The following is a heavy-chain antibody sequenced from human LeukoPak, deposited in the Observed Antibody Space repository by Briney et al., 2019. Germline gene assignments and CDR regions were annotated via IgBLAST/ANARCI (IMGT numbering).Heavy chain of an antibody. Sequence: GGSLRLSCVASGFTFSRYDMHWVRQAPGKGLEWVAVTSNDGRSEVYADSVKGRFTISRDNSKNTLYLQMNSLRAEDTAVYFCARAAAVTGAFRDNWFDPWGQGTLVTVSS. CDR1: GFTFSRYD. V-gene: IGHV3-30*04. J-gene: IGHJ5*02. D-gene: IGHD6-19*01. CDR2: TSNDGRSE. CDR3: ARAAAVTGAFRDNWFDP.